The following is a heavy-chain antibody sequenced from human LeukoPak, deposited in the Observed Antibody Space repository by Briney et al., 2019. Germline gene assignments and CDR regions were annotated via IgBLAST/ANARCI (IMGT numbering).Heavy chain of an antibody. CDR2: ISYDGSNK. CDR3: ARDAGHDPGYFDY. J-gene: IGHJ4*02. CDR1: GFTFSSYA. V-gene: IGHV3-30-3*01. Sequence: PGGSLRLSCAASGFTFSSYAMHWVRQAPGKGLEWVSVISYDGSNKYYADSVKGRFTISRDNSKNTLYLQMNSLRAEDTAVYYCARDAGHDPGYFDYWGQGTLVTVSS.